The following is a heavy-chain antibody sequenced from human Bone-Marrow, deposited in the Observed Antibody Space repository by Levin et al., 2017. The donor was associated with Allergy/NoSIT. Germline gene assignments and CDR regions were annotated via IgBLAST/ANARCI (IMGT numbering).Heavy chain of an antibody. CDR3: ARDSKIYGMDV. J-gene: IGHJ6*02. D-gene: IGHD2-2*01. CDR1: GGSISSGGYS. V-gene: IGHV4-30-2*01. Sequence: PSETLSLTCAVSGGSISSGGYSWSWIRQPPGKGLEWIGYIYHSGSTYYNPSLKSRVTISVDRSKNQFSLKLSSVTAADTAVYYGARDSKIYGMDVWGQGTTVTVSS. CDR2: IYHSGST.